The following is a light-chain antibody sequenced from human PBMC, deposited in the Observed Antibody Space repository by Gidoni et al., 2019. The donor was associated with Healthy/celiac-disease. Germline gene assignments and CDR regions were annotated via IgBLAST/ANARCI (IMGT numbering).Light chain of an antibody. J-gene: IGLJ2*01. CDR3: AAWDDSLNGVV. CDR2: SNN. Sequence: QSVLTQPPSASGTPGQGVTISCSGSSSNIGSNTVNGYQQLPGTAPKLLIYSNNQRPSGVPDRFSGSKSGTSASLAISGLQSEDEADYYCAAWDDSLNGVVFGGGTKLTVL. V-gene: IGLV1-44*01. CDR1: SSNIGSNT.